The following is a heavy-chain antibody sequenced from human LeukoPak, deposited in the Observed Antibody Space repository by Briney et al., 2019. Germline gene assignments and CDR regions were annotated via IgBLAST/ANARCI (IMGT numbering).Heavy chain of an antibody. J-gene: IGHJ4*02. V-gene: IGHV3-53*01. D-gene: IGHD3-3*01. CDR2: IYSGGST. Sequence: GGSLRLSCAASGFTVSSNYMSWVRQAPGKGLEWVWVIYSGGSTYYADSVKGRFTISRDNSKNALYLQMNSLRAEDTAVYYCAILNLRSGFWSGYYPDLDYWGQGTLVTVSS. CDR1: GFTVSSNY. CDR3: AILNLRSGFWSGYYPDLDY.